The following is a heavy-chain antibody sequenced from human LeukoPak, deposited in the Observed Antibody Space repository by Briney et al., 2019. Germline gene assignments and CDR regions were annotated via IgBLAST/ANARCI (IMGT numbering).Heavy chain of an antibody. CDR3: ARSRMVRGVHDAFDI. CDR1: GGSFSSSSYY. CDR2: IYYSGST. V-gene: IGHV4-39*01. Sequence: PSETLSLTCTVSGGSFSSSSYYWGWIRQPPGKGLEWIGSIYYSGSTYYNPSLKSRVTISVDTSKNQFSLKLSSVTAADTAVYYCARSRMVRGVHDAFDIWGQGTMVTVSS. D-gene: IGHD3-10*01. J-gene: IGHJ3*02.